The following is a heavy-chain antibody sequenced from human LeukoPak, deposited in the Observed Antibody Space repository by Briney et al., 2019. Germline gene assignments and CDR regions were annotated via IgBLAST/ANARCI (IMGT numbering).Heavy chain of an antibody. CDR3: AKNSGYYDPFLDY. V-gene: IGHV3-74*01. CDR1: GFTFNTYW. D-gene: IGHD3-22*01. J-gene: IGHJ4*02. CDR2: IRSDGSST. Sequence: GGSLRLSCAASGFTFNTYWMHWVRQAPGKGLVWVSRIRSDGSSTSYADSVRGRFTISRVNAKNTLYLQMNSLRAEDTAVYYCAKNSGYYDPFLDYWGQGTLVTVSS.